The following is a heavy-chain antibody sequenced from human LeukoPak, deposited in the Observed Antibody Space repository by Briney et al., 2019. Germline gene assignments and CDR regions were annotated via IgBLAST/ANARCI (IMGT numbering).Heavy chain of an antibody. CDR3: ARVLRYFDPRWYFDY. CDR1: GFTFSSYA. CDR2: ISSSGSTI. J-gene: IGHJ4*02. Sequence: PGGSLRLSCAASGFTFSSYAMSWVRQAPGKGLEWVSYISSSGSTIYYADSVKGRFTISRDNAKNSLYLQMNSLRAEDTAVYYCARVLRYFDPRWYFDYWGQGTLVTVSS. D-gene: IGHD3-9*01. V-gene: IGHV3-48*04.